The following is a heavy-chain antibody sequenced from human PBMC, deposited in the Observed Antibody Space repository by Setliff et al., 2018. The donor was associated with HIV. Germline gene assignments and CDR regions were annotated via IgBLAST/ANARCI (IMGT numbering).Heavy chain of an antibody. CDR3: AREGTVTTPQYYYYYMDV. V-gene: IGHV1-2*04. J-gene: IGHJ6*03. CDR2: INPNSGGT. D-gene: IGHD4-17*01. CDR1: GYTFTGYY. Sequence: GASVKVSCKASGYTFTGYYMHWVRQAPGQGLEWMGWINPNSGGTNYAQKFQGWVTMTRDTSISTAYMELSRLRSDDTAVYYCAREGTVTTPQYYYYYMDVWGKGTTVTVSS.